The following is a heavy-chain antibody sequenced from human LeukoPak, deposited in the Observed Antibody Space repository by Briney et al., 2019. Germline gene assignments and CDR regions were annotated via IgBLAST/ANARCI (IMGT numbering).Heavy chain of an antibody. CDR1: GASFSNFY. V-gene: IGHV4-34*01. D-gene: IGHD1-1*01. CDR2: INHSGST. J-gene: IGHJ5*02. CDR3: ASCGIIWSNNWFDP. Sequence: SETLSLTCAVYGASFSNFYWSWIRQPPGKGLEWIGEINHSGSTKYNPSLKSRVTISVDTSKNQFSLKLSSVTAADTAVYYCASCGIIWSNNWFDPWGQGTLVTVSS.